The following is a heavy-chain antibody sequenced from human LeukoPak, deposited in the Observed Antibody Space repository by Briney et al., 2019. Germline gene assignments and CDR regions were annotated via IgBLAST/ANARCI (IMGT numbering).Heavy chain of an antibody. V-gene: IGHV3-48*02. CDR3: VRDPDALDY. CDR1: GFTFSGYS. CDR2: IRSSGSPI. J-gene: IGHJ4*02. Sequence: GGSLRLSCAASGFTFSGYSMNWVRQAPGKGLEWVSYIRSSGSPIYYADSVKGRFTISRDNAKNSVYLQMNSLRDEDTAVYYCVRDPDALDYWGQGTLVAVSS.